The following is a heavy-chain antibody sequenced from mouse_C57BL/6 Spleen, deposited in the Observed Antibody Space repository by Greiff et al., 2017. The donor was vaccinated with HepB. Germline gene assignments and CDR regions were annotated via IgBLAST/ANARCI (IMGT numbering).Heavy chain of an antibody. V-gene: IGHV1-52*01. Sequence: VKLQQPGAELVRPGSSVKLSCKASGYTFTSYWMHWVKQRPIQGLEWIGNIDPSDSETHYNQKFKDKATLTVDKSSSTAYMQLSSLTSEDSAVYYCARDDYDDGYYFDYWGQGTTLTVSS. J-gene: IGHJ2*01. D-gene: IGHD2-4*01. CDR1: GYTFTSYW. CDR2: IDPSDSET. CDR3: ARDDYDDGYYFDY.